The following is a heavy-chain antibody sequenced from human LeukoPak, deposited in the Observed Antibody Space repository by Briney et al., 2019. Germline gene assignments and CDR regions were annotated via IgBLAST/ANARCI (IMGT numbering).Heavy chain of an antibody. V-gene: IGHV3-66*04. CDR2: IYVSGTT. Sequence: PGGSLRLSCAASGFTVRDSYMSWVRQAPGKRLEWLAFIYVSGTTFYAASVKGRFTISRDNSKNTVYFQMNSLRAEDTALYYCGRHAYGGSPPLSWGQGTLVTVSS. J-gene: IGHJ4*02. CDR1: GFTVRDSY. CDR3: GRHAYGGSPPLS. D-gene: IGHD3-10*01.